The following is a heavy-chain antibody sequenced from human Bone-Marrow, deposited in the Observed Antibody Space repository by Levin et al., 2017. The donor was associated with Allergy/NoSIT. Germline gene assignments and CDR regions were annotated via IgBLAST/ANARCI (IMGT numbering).Heavy chain of an antibody. CDR2: IKSKGSGETT. V-gene: IGHV3-15*07. CDR3: TAQQNDVWRGYYNCDF. CDR1: GLSFIHAW. D-gene: IGHD3-3*01. J-gene: IGHJ4*02. Sequence: GGSLRLSCAASGLSFIHAWMNWVRQAPGKGLEWVGRIKSKGSGETTDYAAPVKGRFTISRDDSTNTLYLQMNSLKTEDTAVYYCTAQQNDVWRGYYNCDFWGQGTLVTISS.